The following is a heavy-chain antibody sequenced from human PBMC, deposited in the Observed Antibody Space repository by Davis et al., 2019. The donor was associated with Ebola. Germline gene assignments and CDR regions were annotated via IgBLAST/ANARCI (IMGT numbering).Heavy chain of an antibody. CDR1: GVTFSGSA. V-gene: IGHV3-73*01. CDR3: TQTSGDVDY. J-gene: IGHJ4*02. CDR2: IISKANSYAT. D-gene: IGHD4-17*01. Sequence: GESLKISCAASGVTFSGSAMHWVRQASGKGLEWVGRIISKANSYATAYAASVQGRFTISRDDSKKTAYLQMNSLKTEDTAVYYCTQTSGDVDYWGQGTLVTVSS.